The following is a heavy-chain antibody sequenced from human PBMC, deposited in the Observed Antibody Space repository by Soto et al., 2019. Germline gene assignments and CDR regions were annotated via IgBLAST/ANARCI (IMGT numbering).Heavy chain of an antibody. V-gene: IGHV1-46*01. CDR3: ARDMAVAANPGFDY. Sequence: ASVKVSCKASGYTFTSYYMHWVRQAPGQELEWMGIINPSGCSTCYAQKLQGRVTMTRDMSTSTVYMELSSLRSEVMSVYYCARDMAVAANPGFDYWGQGTLVT. D-gene: IGHD6-19*01. CDR1: GYTFTSYY. CDR2: INPSGCST. J-gene: IGHJ4*02.